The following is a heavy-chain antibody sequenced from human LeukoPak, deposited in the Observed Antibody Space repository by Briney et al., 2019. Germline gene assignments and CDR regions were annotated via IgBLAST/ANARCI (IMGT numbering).Heavy chain of an antibody. D-gene: IGHD1-26*01. J-gene: IGHJ4*02. CDR3: ARRGSPGHFDY. V-gene: IGHV3-74*01. Sequence: GGSLRLSCAASGFTFSSYWMHWVRQAPGKGLVWVSRINSDGSSTSYADSVKGRFTISRDNAKNALYLQMNSLRAEDTAAYYCARRGSPGHFDYWGQGTLVTVSS. CDR2: INSDGSST. CDR1: GFTFSSYW.